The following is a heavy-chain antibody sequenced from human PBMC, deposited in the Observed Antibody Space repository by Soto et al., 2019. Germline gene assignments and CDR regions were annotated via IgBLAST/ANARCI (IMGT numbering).Heavy chain of an antibody. CDR3: VRDISFLFDH. Sequence: SQTLSLTCAISGDRVSSNIAAWNWIRQSPSRGLEWLGRTFYRSKWYNDYGVSVKSRVAITPDTSKNQFSLQLSSVTPEDTAVYYCVRDISFLFDHWAQGTLVTVSS. V-gene: IGHV6-1*01. D-gene: IGHD3-16*02. CDR2: TFYRSKWYN. J-gene: IGHJ4*02. CDR1: GDRVSSNIAA.